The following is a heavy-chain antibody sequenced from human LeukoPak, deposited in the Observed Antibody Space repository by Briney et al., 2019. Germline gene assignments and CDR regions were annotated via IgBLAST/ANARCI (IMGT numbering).Heavy chain of an antibody. J-gene: IGHJ4*02. CDR3: AKDPPIFGVAPAELYFDY. D-gene: IGHD3-3*01. V-gene: IGHV3-23*01. CDR1: GFTFSSYA. Sequence: HPGGSLRLSCAASGFTFSSYAMSWVRQAPGKGLEWVSAISGSGGSTYYADSVKGRFTISRDNSKNTLYLQMNSLRAEDTAAYYCAKDPPIFGVAPAELYFDYWGQGTLVTVSS. CDR2: ISGSGGST.